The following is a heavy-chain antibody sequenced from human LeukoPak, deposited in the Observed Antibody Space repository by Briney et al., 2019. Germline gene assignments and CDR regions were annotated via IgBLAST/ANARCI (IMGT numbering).Heavy chain of an antibody. CDR1: GYTFTSYG. Sequence: ASVKVSCKASGYTFTSYGISWVRQAPGQGLEWMGWVSAYNGNTNYAQKLQGRVTMTTDTSTSTAYMELRSLRSDDTVVYYCARAINIGQQLVQPKGYYYYYYGMDVWGQGTTVTVSS. CDR2: VSAYNGNT. CDR3: ARAINIGQQLVQPKGYYYYYYGMDV. D-gene: IGHD6-13*01. V-gene: IGHV1-18*01. J-gene: IGHJ6*02.